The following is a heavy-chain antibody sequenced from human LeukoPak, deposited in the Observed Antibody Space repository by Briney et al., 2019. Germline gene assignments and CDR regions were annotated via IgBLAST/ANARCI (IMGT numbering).Heavy chain of an antibody. CDR3: AREYYDFWSGYYMSNHYYYYYGMDV. J-gene: IGHJ6*02. CDR2: IKQDGSEK. Sequence: GGSLRLSCAASGFTFSSYWMSWVRQAPGKGLEWVANIKQDGSEKYYVDSVKGRFTISRDNAKNSLYLQMNSLGAEDTAVYYCAREYYDFWSGYYMSNHYYYYYGMDVWGQGTTVTVSS. V-gene: IGHV3-7*01. D-gene: IGHD3-3*01. CDR1: GFTFSSYW.